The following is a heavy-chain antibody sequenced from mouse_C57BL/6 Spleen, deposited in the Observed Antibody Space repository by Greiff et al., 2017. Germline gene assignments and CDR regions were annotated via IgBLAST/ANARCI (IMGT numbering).Heavy chain of an antibody. V-gene: IGHV1-59*01. CDR2: IDPSASYT. Sequence: QVQLQQPGAELVRPGTSVKLSCKASGYTFTSYWMHWVKQRPGQGLEWIGVIDPSASYTNYNQKFKGKATLTVDTSSSTAYMQLSSLTSEDSAVYYCARSTVVATGYFDVWGTGTTVTVSS. CDR1: GYTFTSYW. J-gene: IGHJ1*03. D-gene: IGHD1-1*01. CDR3: ARSTVVATGYFDV.